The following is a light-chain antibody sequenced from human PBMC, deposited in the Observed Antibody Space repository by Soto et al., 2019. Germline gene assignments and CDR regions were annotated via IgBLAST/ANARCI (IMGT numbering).Light chain of an antibody. CDR2: ATS. CDR1: QSISTY. J-gene: IGKJ4*02. Sequence: IQRTQSPSSLFASVGDRVTFSCRAIQSISTYLNWYQQKTGKAPKILIYATSSLQSGVPSRFSGCGSGTDFTLNIRSMETEELATYYCKKSYSSFWTVGIGPKGEIK. V-gene: IGKV1-39*01. CDR3: KKSYSSFWT.